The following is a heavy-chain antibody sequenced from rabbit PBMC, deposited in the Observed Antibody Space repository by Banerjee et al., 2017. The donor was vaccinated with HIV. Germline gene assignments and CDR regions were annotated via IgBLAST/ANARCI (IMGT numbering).Heavy chain of an antibody. J-gene: IGHJ4*01. Sequence: QEQLEESGGDLVKPEGSLTLTCTASGFSFSSSYWLCWVRQAPGKGLEWIACIYVGSSGSTYYASWAKGRFTISKTSSTSVTLQITSLTAADSATYFCARVAVVAGINIYNFNLWGPGTLVTVS. CDR2: IYVGSSGST. V-gene: IGHV1S45*01. CDR3: ARVAVVAGINIYNFNL. CDR1: GFSFSSSYW. D-gene: IGHD4-2*01.